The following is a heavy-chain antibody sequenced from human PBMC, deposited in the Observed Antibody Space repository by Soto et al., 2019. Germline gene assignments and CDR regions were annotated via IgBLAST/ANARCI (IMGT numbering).Heavy chain of an antibody. D-gene: IGHD6-13*01. CDR1: GGSSSSSSSY. CDR3: ATTRGIAVGGSFDY. V-gene: IGHV4-39*01. J-gene: IGHJ4*02. Sequence: PSDPLSLTCTGSGGSSSSSSSYWGWIRQPPGKGLEWIGTIYSGSTYYNPSLKSRVTISVDTSKNQFSLKLSSVAAADTAIYYCATTRGIAVGGSFDYWGQGTLLTVSS. CDR2: IYSGST.